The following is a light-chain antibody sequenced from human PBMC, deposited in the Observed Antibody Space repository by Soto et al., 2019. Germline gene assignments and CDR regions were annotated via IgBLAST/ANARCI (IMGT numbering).Light chain of an antibody. CDR2: DVS. V-gene: IGLV2-14*01. CDR3: SSYTSSSTLRV. CDR1: SSDVGGYNY. Sequence: QSVLTQPASVSVSPGQSITISCTGTSSDVGGYNYVSWYQQHPGKAPKLMIYDVSNRPSGVSNRFSGSKSGNTASLTISGLQAEDEADYYCSSYTSSSTLRVFGTGTKVTVL. J-gene: IGLJ1*01.